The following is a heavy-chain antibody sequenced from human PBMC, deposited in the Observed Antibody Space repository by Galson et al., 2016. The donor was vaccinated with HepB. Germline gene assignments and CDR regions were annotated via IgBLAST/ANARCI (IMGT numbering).Heavy chain of an antibody. CDR2: IWYDGSNK. Sequence: SLRLSCAASGFTFGSYGMHWVRQAPGKGLEWVAVIWYDGSNKYYADSVKGRFTISRDNSKNTLYLQMNSLRAEDTAVYYCARDSGYHSFDYWGQGTLVTVSS. CDR3: ARDSGYHSFDY. D-gene: IGHD3-22*01. J-gene: IGHJ4*02. V-gene: IGHV3-33*01. CDR1: GFTFGSYG.